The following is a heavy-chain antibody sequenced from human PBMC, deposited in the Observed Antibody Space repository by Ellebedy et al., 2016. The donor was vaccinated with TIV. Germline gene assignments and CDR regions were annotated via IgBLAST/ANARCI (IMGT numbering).Heavy chain of an antibody. D-gene: IGHD1-26*01. J-gene: IGHJ4*02. CDR2: IYYSGST. Sequence: SETLSLTCTVSGGSVSSGSYYWSWIRQPPEKGLEWIGYIYYSGSTNYNPSLKSRVTISVDTSKNQFSLKLSSVTAADTAVYYCARVGNDYFDYWGQGTLVTVSS. CDR1: GGSVSSGSYY. CDR3: ARVGNDYFDY. V-gene: IGHV4-61*01.